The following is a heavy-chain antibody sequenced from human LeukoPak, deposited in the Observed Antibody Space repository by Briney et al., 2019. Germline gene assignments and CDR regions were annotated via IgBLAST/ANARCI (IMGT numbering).Heavy chain of an antibody. Sequence: GGSLRLSCAASGFTFSFYWMSWVRQAPGKGLEWVANIKKDGSEKYYVDSVKGRFTISRDNAKNSLYLQMNSLRAEDTAVYYCAGTYGSGSYDYYYYGMDVWGQGTTVTVSS. J-gene: IGHJ6*02. CDR1: GFTFSFYW. D-gene: IGHD3-10*01. V-gene: IGHV3-7*01. CDR3: AGTYGSGSYDYYYYGMDV. CDR2: IKKDGSEK.